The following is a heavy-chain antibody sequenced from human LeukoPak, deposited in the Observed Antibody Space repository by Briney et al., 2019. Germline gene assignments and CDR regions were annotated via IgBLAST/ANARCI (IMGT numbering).Heavy chain of an antibody. CDR1: GFTFSSYW. Sequence: GGSLRLSCVASGFTFSSYWMSWVRQAPGKGLEWVANIKLDGSEQYYVDSVKGRFTISRDNAKNSLYLQMNSLKAEDTSVYYCARWGGGFDYWGQGTLVTVSS. CDR3: ARWGGGFDY. CDR2: IKLDGSEQ. V-gene: IGHV3-7*01. D-gene: IGHD3-16*01. J-gene: IGHJ4*02.